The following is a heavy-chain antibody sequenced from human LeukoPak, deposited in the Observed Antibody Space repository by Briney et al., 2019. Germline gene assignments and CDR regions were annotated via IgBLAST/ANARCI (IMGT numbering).Heavy chain of an antibody. J-gene: IGHJ3*02. D-gene: IGHD3-3*01. CDR2: INPSGGST. CDR3: ARVYDFWSGYAFDI. CDR1: GYTFTTDY. Sequence: ASVKVSCKASGYTFTTDYIHWVRQAPGQGLEWMGIINPSGGSTNYAQNFQGRVTITTDESTSTAYMELSSLRSEDTAVYYCARVYDFWSGYAFDIWGQGTMVTVSS. V-gene: IGHV1-46*01.